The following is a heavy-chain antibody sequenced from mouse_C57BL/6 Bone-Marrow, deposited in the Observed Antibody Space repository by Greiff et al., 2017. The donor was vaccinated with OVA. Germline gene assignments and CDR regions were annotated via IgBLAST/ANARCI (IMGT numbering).Heavy chain of an antibody. Sequence: QVQLQQPGAELVRPGSSVKLSCKASGYTFTSYWMDWVKQRPGQGLEWIGNIYPSDSETHYNQKFKDKATLTVDNSSSTAYMQLSSLTSEDYAVYYCARWDAMDYWGQGTSVTVSS. CDR3: ARWDAMDY. J-gene: IGHJ4*01. CDR2: IYPSDSET. V-gene: IGHV1-61*01. CDR1: GYTFTSYW. D-gene: IGHD4-1*01.